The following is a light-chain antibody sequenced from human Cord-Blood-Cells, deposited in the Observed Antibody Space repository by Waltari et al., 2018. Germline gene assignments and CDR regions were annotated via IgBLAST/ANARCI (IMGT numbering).Light chain of an antibody. Sequence: DIVMTRSPDSLAVSLGERATINCKSSQSVLYSSNNKNYLAWYQQKPGQPPKLLIYWASTRESGVPDRFCGSGSGTDFTHPISSLHAEDVAVYYCQQYYSTPWTFDQGTKVENK. V-gene: IGKV4-1*01. CDR2: WAS. CDR3: QQYYSTPWT. CDR1: QSVLYSSNNKNY. J-gene: IGKJ1*01.